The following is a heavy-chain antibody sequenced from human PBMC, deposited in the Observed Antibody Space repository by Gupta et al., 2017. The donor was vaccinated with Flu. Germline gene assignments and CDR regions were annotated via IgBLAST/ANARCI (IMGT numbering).Heavy chain of an antibody. Sequence: EVQLVESGGGLVQPGRSLRLSCAASGFTLDDYAMHWVRQAPGKGLEWVSGISWNSGSIGYADSVKGRFTISRDNAKNSLYLQMNSLRAEDTALYYCAKAGKTLHYYYYYGMDVWGQGTTVTVSS. V-gene: IGHV3-9*01. CDR2: ISWNSGSI. CDR1: GFTLDDYA. J-gene: IGHJ6*02. D-gene: IGHD2-15*01. CDR3: AKAGKTLHYYYYYGMDV.